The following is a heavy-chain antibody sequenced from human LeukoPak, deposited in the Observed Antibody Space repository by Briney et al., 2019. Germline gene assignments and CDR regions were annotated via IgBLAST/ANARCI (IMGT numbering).Heavy chain of an antibody. CDR2: IIWKGGST. V-gene: IGHV3-20*04. CDR3: ARDRVPSNYYDSSGEKRGAFDI. Sequence: GGPLRLSCAPSGFTFDAYGMSWAPQPPGRGREWVPCIIWKGGSTGYAHSVKGRFTISRDNAKNSLYLQMNSLRAEDTAVYYCARDRVPSNYYDSSGEKRGAFDIWGQGTMVTVSS. D-gene: IGHD3-22*01. J-gene: IGHJ3*02. CDR1: GFTFDAYG.